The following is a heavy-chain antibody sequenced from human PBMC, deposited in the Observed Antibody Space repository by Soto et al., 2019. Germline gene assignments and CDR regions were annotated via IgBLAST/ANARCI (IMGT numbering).Heavy chain of an antibody. CDR3: ARDSWTYGMDV. CDR2: IWYDGSNK. D-gene: IGHD2-15*01. J-gene: IGHJ6*02. V-gene: IGHV3-33*01. Sequence: PGGSLRLSCAASGFTFSSYGMHWVRQAPGKGLEWVAVIWYDGSNKYYADSVKGRFTISRDNSKNTLYLQMNSLRAEDTAVYYCARDSWTYGMDVWGQGTTVTVSS. CDR1: GFTFSSYG.